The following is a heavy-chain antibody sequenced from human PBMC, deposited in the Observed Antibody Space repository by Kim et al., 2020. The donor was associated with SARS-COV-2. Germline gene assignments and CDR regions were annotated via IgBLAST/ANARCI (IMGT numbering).Heavy chain of an antibody. D-gene: IGHD3-10*01. CDR3: ARVGLWFGELFSPRDDY. V-gene: IGHV4-34*01. Sequence: SETLSLTCAVYGGSFSGYYWSWIRQPPGKGLEWIGEINHSGSTNYNPSLKSRVTISVDTSKNQFSLKLSSVTAADTAVYYCARVGLWFGELFSPRDDYWGQGTLVTVSS. CDR1: GGSFSGYY. CDR2: INHSGST. J-gene: IGHJ4*02.